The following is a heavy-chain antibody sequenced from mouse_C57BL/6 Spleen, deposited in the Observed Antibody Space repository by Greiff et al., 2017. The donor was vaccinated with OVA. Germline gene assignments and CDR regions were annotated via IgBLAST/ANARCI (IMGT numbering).Heavy chain of an antibody. CDR2: IDPETGGT. CDR1: GYTFTDYE. D-gene: IGHD1-1*01. V-gene: IGHV1-15*01. J-gene: IGHJ2*01. CDR3: TRGLSVITTVVDGFDY. Sequence: VQLQQSGAELVRPGASVTLSCKASGYTFTDYEMHWVKQTPVHGLEWIGAIDPETGGTAYNQKFKGKAILTADKSSSTAYMELRSLTSEDSAVYYCTRGLSVITTVVDGFDYWGQGTTLTVSS.